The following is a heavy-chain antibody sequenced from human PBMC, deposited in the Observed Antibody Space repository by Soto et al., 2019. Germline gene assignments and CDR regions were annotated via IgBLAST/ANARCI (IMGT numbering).Heavy chain of an antibody. CDR2: LYYSGST. D-gene: IGHD4-17*01. CDR1: GGSISSGGYY. V-gene: IGHV4-31*03. Sequence: QVQLQESGPGLVKPSQTLSLTCTVSGGSISSGGYYWSWIRQHPGKGLEWIGYLYYSGSTYYNPCLKSRVTMSVDTSKNQFSLKLSSVTAADTAVYYCARSPEATVTAFDSWGQGTLVTVSS. J-gene: IGHJ4*02. CDR3: ARSPEATVTAFDS.